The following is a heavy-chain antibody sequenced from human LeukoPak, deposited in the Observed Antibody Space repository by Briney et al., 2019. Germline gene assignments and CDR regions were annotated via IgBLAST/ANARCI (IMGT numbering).Heavy chain of an antibody. CDR3: TRKGSQWDFLVDY. Sequence: PGGSLRLSCAASGFTFSSYSMNWVSQAPGKGLEWVSSITSSGRYIYYADSAKGRFTISRDNSENSLYLQMDSLTAEDTAVYYCTRKGSQWDFLVDYWGQGTRVAVSP. D-gene: IGHD2/OR15-2a*01. V-gene: IGHV3-21*01. J-gene: IGHJ4*02. CDR1: GFTFSSYS. CDR2: ITSSGRYI.